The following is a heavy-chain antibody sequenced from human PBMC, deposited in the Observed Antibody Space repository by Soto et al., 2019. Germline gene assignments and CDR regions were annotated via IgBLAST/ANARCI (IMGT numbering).Heavy chain of an antibody. CDR2: IKNDGSIT. CDR3: AKSDWFDP. V-gene: IGHV3-74*01. Sequence: EVQLVESGGGSVQPGGSLRLSCAASGFTFSSYWMHWVRQAPGKGLVWVSRIKNDGSITSYADSVKGRFTISRDNAKNTLYLQMSSRRAEDTAVYYCAKSDWFDPWGQGTLVTVSS. J-gene: IGHJ5*02. CDR1: GFTFSSYW.